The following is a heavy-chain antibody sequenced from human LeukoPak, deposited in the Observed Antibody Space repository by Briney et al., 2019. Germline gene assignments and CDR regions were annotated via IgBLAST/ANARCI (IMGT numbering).Heavy chain of an antibody. CDR3: ARDPYSGSYGNYYYYFMDV. CDR2: ISGSGDRT. J-gene: IGHJ6*03. D-gene: IGHD1-26*01. CDR1: GFSFNNHG. V-gene: IGHV3-21*01. Sequence: AGGSLRLSCAASGFSFNNHGMNWVRQAPGKGLEWVSGISGSGDRTYYADSVKGRFTISRDNAKNSLYLQMNSLRAEDTAVYYCARDPYSGSYGNYYYYFMDVWGKGTTVTISS.